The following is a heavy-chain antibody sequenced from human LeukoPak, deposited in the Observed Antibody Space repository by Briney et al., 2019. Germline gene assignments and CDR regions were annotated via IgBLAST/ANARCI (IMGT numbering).Heavy chain of an antibody. CDR2: INPNSGGT. Sequence: ASVKVSCKASGYTFTGYYMHWVRQAPGQGLEWMGWINPNSGGTNYAQKFQGRVTMTRDTSISTAYMELSRLRSDDTAVYYCARVRVYYGSGSYTPRFDYWGQGTLVTVSS. CDR3: ARVRVYYGSGSYTPRFDY. D-gene: IGHD3-10*01. CDR1: GYTFTGYY. V-gene: IGHV1-2*02. J-gene: IGHJ4*02.